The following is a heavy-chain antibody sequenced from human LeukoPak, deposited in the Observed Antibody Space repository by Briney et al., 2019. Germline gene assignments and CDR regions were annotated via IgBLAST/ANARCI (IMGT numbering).Heavy chain of an antibody. CDR2: IIPIFGTA. Sequence: GASVKVSCKASGGTFSSYAISWVRQAPGQGLEWMGGIIPIFGTANYAQKFQGRVTITADESTSTAYMELSSLRSEDTAVYYYAREKYYYDSSESGIQYYFDYWGQGTLVTVSS. D-gene: IGHD3-22*01. J-gene: IGHJ4*02. CDR1: GGTFSSYA. CDR3: AREKYYYDSSESGIQYYFDY. V-gene: IGHV1-69*13.